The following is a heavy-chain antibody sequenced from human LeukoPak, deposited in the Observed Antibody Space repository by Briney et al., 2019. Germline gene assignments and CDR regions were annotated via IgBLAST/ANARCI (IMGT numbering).Heavy chain of an antibody. CDR1: GVTFSSYA. CDR3: AKDLRAAAAPFDY. D-gene: IGHD6-13*01. CDR2: MSYDGSNK. Sequence: GGSLRLSCAASGVTFSSYAIHWVRQAPGKGLEWVAIMSYDGSNKYADSVKGRFTISRDNSKNTLSLQMNSLRAEDTAMYYCAKDLRAAAAPFDYWGQGTLVTVSS. J-gene: IGHJ4*02. V-gene: IGHV3-30-3*01.